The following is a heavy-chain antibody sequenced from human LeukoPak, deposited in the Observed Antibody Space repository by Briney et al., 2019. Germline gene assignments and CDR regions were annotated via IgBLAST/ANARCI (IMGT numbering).Heavy chain of an antibody. CDR3: ASDSSSWRIPADY. CDR2: ISSSSSYI. V-gene: IGHV3-21*01. CDR1: GFTFSSYS. D-gene: IGHD6-13*01. Sequence: GGSLRLSCAASGFTFSSYSMNWVRQAPGKGLEWVSSISSSSSYIYYADSVKGRFTISRDNAKNSLYLQMNSLRAEDTAVYHCASDSSSWRIPADYWGQGTLVTVSS. J-gene: IGHJ4*02.